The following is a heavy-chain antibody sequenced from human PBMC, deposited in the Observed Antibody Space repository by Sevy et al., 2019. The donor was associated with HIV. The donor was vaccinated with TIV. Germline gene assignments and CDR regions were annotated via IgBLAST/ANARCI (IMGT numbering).Heavy chain of an antibody. D-gene: IGHD3-3*01. CDR3: ARSGSGFSAGKFDS. CDR1: GDSISSNSAI. V-gene: IGHV6-1*01. J-gene: IGHJ4*02. CDR2: TYYRSKWYS. Sequence: QSQTLSLTCDISGDSISSNSAIWNWIRQSPSRGLEWLGRTYYRSKWYSDSAVSVKGRLTVSPDTSKNQFSLRLNFVTPEDTALYFCARSGSGFSAGKFDSWDQRTLVTVSS.